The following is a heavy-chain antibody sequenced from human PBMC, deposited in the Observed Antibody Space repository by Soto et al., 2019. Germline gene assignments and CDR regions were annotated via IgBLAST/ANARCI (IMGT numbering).Heavy chain of an antibody. CDR2: ISAYNGNT. CDR3: ARADPYDSSGYHEDY. D-gene: IGHD3-22*01. J-gene: IGHJ4*02. V-gene: IGHV1-18*04. Sequence: QVQLVQSGAAVKKPGASVKVSCKASGYTFTSYGISWVRQAPGQGLEWMGWISAYNGNTNYAQKLQGRVTMTTDTSTSTAYMELRSLRSDDTAVYYCARADPYDSSGYHEDYWGQGTLVTVSS. CDR1: GYTFTSYG.